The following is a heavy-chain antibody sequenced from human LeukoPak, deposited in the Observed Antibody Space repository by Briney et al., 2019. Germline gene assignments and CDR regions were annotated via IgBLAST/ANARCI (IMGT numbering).Heavy chain of an antibody. D-gene: IGHD2-2*01. CDR3: ARGRCSSTSCYSDY. V-gene: IGHV1-69*13. CDR2: IIPMFGTA. CDR1: GGTFSSYA. Sequence: ASVKASCKASGGTFSSYAISWVRQAPGQGLEWMGGIIPMFGTAKYAQKFQGRVTITADESTSTAYMELSSLRSEDTAVYYCARGRCSSTSCYSDYWGQGTLVTVSS. J-gene: IGHJ4*02.